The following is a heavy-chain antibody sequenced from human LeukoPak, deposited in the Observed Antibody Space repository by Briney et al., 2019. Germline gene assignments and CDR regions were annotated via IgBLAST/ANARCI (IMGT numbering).Heavy chain of an antibody. V-gene: IGHV3-30*02. J-gene: IGHJ6*02. Sequence: KSGGSLRLSCAASGFTFSSHGMHWVRQAPGKGLEWVAVIWYDGSNKYYADSVKGRFTISRDNSKNTLFLQMNSLRAEDTAVYYCAKELSSTIFGVVIPYYYYGMDVWGQGTTVTVSS. CDR3: AKELSSTIFGVVIPYYYYGMDV. CDR1: GFTFSSHG. CDR2: IWYDGSNK. D-gene: IGHD3-3*01.